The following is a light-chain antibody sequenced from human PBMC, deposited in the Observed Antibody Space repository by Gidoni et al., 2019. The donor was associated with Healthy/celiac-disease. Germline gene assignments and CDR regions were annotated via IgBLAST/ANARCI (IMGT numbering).Light chain of an antibody. CDR2: DAS. V-gene: IGKV3-11*01. Sequence: VLTPSPATLSLSPGERATLSCRASQSVSSYLAWYQQNPGQAPRLLIYDASNRATGIPARFSGSGSGTDFTLTISSLEPEEFAVYYCQQRSNWLTFGGGTKVEIK. CDR1: QSVSSY. CDR3: QQRSNWLT. J-gene: IGKJ4*01.